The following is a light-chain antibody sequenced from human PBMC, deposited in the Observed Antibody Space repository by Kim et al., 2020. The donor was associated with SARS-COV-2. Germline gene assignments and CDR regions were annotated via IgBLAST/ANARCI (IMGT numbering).Light chain of an antibody. V-gene: IGLV1-44*01. CDR1: SSNIGRRS. Sequence: GQRVIISCSGSSSNIGRRSVNWFQQLPGTTPILLIYNDNQRPSGVSDRFSGSRSGTSASLAISGLQSEDGADFYCATWDDSLNAYVFGTGTKVTVL. CDR2: NDN. CDR3: ATWDDSLNAYV. J-gene: IGLJ1*01.